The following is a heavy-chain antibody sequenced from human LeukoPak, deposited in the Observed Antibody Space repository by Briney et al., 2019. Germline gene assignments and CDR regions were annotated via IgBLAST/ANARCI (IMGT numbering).Heavy chain of an antibody. CDR3: ARGGNTNWGFPRFDY. J-gene: IGHJ4*02. Sequence: SETLSLTCTVSGGSISSYYWSWIRQAPGKGLEWMGYISYSGSTNYNPSLKSRVTISVDTSKNQFSLKLSSVTAADTAVYYCARGGNTNWGFPRFDYWGQGTLVTVSS. CDR1: GGSISSYY. D-gene: IGHD7-27*01. CDR2: ISYSGST. V-gene: IGHV4-59*01.